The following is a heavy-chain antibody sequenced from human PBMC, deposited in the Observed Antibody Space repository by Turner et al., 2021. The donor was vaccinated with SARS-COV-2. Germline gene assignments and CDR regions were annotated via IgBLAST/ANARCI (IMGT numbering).Heavy chain of an antibody. CDR3: VRESIVVVPAADY. CDR2: INSDGSST. V-gene: IGHV3-74*01. CDR1: GFTFSTYW. J-gene: IGHJ4*02. D-gene: IGHD2-2*01. Sequence: EVQLVESGGGLVQPGGSLRLSCAASGFTFSTYWMHWVRQAPGKGRVWVSRINSDGSSTSYADSVKGRFTISRDNAKNTLYLQMNSLRGEDTAVYYCVRESIVVVPAADYWGQGTLVTVSS.